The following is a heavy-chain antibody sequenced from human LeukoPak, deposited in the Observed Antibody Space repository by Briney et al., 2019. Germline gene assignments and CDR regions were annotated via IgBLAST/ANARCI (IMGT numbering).Heavy chain of an antibody. CDR3: ATRYDTAMISGYYYYMDV. CDR2: MNPNSGNT. V-gene: IGHV1-8*03. J-gene: IGHJ6*03. Sequence: ASVKVSCKASGYTFTSYDINWVRQATGQGLEWMGWMNPNSGNTGYAQKFQGRVTITADESTSTAYMELSSLRSEDTAVYYCATRYDTAMISGYYYYMDVWGKGTTVTISS. CDR1: GYTFTSYD. D-gene: IGHD5-18*01.